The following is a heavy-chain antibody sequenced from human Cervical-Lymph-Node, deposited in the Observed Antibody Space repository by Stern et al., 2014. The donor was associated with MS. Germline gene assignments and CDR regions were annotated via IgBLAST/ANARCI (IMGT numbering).Heavy chain of an antibody. V-gene: IGHV4-4*02. CDR2: IFHSGGT. CDR3: ASATAFWSGYYVYGMDV. D-gene: IGHD3-3*01. CDR1: GGSISSSNW. Sequence: HVQLQESGPGLVKPSGTLSLTCAVSGGSISSSNWWSWVRQPPGKGLEWIGGIFHSGGTNYNPSLKRRVTISVDKSKTQFSLKLSSVTAADTAVYYCASATAFWSGYYVYGMDVWGQGTTVTVSS. J-gene: IGHJ6*02.